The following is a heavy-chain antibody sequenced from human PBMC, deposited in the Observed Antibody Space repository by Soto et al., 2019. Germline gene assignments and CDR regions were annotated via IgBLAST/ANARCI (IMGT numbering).Heavy chain of an antibody. CDR2: ISAYNGNT. CDR3: ARTVFTVVVVAASRRDAFDI. CDR1: GYTFTSYG. V-gene: IGHV1-18*01. D-gene: IGHD2-15*01. Sequence: GASVKVSCKASGYTFTSYGISWVRQAPGQGLEWMGWISAYNGNTNYAQKLQGRVTMTTDTSTSTAYMELRSLRSDDTAVYYCARTVFTVVVVAASRRDAFDIWGQGTMVTVSS. J-gene: IGHJ3*02.